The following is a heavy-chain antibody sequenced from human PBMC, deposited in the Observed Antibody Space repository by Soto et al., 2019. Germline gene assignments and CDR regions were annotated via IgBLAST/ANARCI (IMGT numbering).Heavy chain of an antibody. Sequence: GEGLKISCTVSGDSFTSYWISGVREMPGKGLEWMGRIDPSDSYTNYSPSFQGHVTISADKSISTAYLQWSSLKASDTAMYYCARRDCSSTSCYPYYYYGMDVWGQGTTVTVSS. D-gene: IGHD2-2*01. V-gene: IGHV5-10-1*01. CDR2: IDPSDSYT. CDR3: ARRDCSSTSCYPYYYYGMDV. J-gene: IGHJ6*02. CDR1: GDSFTSYW.